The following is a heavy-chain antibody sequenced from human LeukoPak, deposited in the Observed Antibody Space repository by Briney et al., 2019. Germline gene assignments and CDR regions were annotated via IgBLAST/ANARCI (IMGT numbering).Heavy chain of an antibody. D-gene: IGHD1-26*01. Sequence: ASVKVSCKASGYTFTDYYMHWVRQAPGQGLEWMGWINPNTGGTNHAQKFQGRVTMTRDTSISTAYMELSRLRSDDTAVYYCARDLQLVGADFDYWGQGTLVTVSS. CDR3: ARDLQLVGADFDY. CDR2: INPNTGGT. J-gene: IGHJ4*02. V-gene: IGHV1-2*02. CDR1: GYTFTDYY.